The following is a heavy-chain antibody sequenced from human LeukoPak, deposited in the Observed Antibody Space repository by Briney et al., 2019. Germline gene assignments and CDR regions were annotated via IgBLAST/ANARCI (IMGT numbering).Heavy chain of an antibody. Sequence: PGGSLRLSCAASGFTFSSYEMIWVRQAPGKGLEWVSYISSSGSTIYYADSVKGRFTISRDNAKNSLYLQMNSLRAEDTAVYYCAREWPACGGDCLDYWGQGTLVTVSS. J-gene: IGHJ4*02. CDR2: ISSSGSTI. V-gene: IGHV3-48*03. CDR1: GFTFSSYE. D-gene: IGHD2-21*02. CDR3: AREWPACGGDCLDY.